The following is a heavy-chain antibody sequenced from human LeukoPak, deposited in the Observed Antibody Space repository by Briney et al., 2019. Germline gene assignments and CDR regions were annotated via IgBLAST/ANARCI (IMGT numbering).Heavy chain of an antibody. D-gene: IGHD1-26*01. CDR2: IVVGSGNT. V-gene: IGHV1-58*02. CDR3: AAIGYSGSYRARDY. CDR1: GFTFTSSA. J-gene: IGHJ4*02. Sequence: SVKVSCKASGFTFTSSAMQWVRQARGQRLEWIGWIVVGSGNTNYAQKFQGRVTITRDMSTSTAYMELSSLRSEDTAVYYCAAIGYSGSYRARDYWGQGTLVTVSS.